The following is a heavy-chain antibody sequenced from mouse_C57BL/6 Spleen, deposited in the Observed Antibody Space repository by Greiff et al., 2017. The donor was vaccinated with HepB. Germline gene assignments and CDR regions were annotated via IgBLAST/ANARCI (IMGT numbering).Heavy chain of an antibody. CDR2: IDPSDSET. V-gene: IGHV1-52*01. J-gene: IGHJ2*01. CDR1: GYTFTSYW. D-gene: IGHD2-3*01. Sequence: VQLQQPGAELVRPGSSVKLSCKASGYTFTSYWMHWVKQRPIQGLEWIGNIDPSDSETHYNQKFKDKATLTVDKSSSTAYMQLSSLTSEDSAVYYCARGVYDGYFDYWGQGTTLTVSS. CDR3: ARGVYDGYFDY.